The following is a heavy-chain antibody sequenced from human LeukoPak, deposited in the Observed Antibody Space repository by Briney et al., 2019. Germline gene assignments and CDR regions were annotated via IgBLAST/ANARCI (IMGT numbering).Heavy chain of an antibody. Sequence: GGSLRLSCAASGFTFSDYSMNWVRQAPGKGLEWVSFISSSSSTIYYADSVKRRFTISRDNAQNSVYLQMNSLRAEDTAVYYCARETRRGTNFDYWGQGTQVTVSS. CDR3: ARETRRGTNFDY. CDR1: GFTFSDYS. V-gene: IGHV3-48*01. J-gene: IGHJ4*02. CDR2: ISSSSSTI.